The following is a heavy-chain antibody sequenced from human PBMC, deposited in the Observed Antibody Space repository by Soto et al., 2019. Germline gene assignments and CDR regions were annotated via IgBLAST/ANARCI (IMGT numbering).Heavy chain of an antibody. J-gene: IGHJ4*02. V-gene: IGHV4-4*02. Sequence: QMQLQESGPGLENPSGTLSLTCDVSGASISTDNWWNWVRQPPGKGLEWIAEIYHSGNTNYNPSLKSRVTISVDKSKNQFSLKLGSVTAADTAVYYCAKSAGSYAVDYWGQGTLVTVSS. CDR1: GASISTDNW. CDR3: AKSAGSYAVDY. D-gene: IGHD6-19*01. CDR2: IYHSGNT.